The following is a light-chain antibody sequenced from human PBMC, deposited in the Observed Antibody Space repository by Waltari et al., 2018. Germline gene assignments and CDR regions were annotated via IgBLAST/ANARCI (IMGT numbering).Light chain of an antibody. Sequence: ETVMTQSPATLSVSPGERATLSCRASQSVVTNLAWYQHKFGQAPRHLIYGASTRPTGVPAMFSGSGSGTEFTLTISSLQSEDFELYYCQQYDTWPLTFGGGTKVAIK. V-gene: IGKV3-15*01. CDR3: QQYDTWPLT. CDR2: GAS. CDR1: QSVVTN. J-gene: IGKJ4*01.